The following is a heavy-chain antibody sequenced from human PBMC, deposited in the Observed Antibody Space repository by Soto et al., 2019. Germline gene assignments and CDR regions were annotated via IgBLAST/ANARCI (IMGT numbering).Heavy chain of an antibody. V-gene: IGHV3-7*03. CDR3: ARDGADSSLDY. CDR1: GFTFSSYW. Sequence: PGGSLRLSCAASGFTFSSYWMSWVHQAPGKGLEWVANIKQDGSEKYYVDSVKGRFTISRDNAKNSLYLQMNSLRAEDTAVYYCARDGADSSLDYWGQGTLVTVSS. CDR2: IKQDGSEK. D-gene: IGHD3-22*01. J-gene: IGHJ4*02.